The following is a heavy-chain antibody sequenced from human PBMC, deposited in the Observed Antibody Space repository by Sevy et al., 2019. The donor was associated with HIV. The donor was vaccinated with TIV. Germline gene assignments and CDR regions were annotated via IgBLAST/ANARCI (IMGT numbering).Heavy chain of an antibody. CDR2: IIGSGGST. CDR3: AKITSLGKWLRPGFDY. V-gene: IGHV3-23*01. J-gene: IGHJ4*02. D-gene: IGHD3-22*01. CDR1: GFTFSSYA. Sequence: GESLKISCAASGFTFSSYAMSWVRQAPGKGLEWVSAIIGSGGSTYYADSVKGRFTISRDNSKNTLYLQMNSLRAEDTAVYYCAKITSLGKWLRPGFDYWGQGTLVTVSS.